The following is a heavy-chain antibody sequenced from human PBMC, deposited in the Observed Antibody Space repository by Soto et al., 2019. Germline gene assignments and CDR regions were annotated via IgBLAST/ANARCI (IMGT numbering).Heavy chain of an antibody. CDR2: FDPEDGEI. V-gene: IGHV1-24*01. CDR3: ATLYSSGWYYFDY. D-gene: IGHD6-19*01. CDR1: GYTLTELS. J-gene: IGHJ4*02. Sequence: ASVKVSCKVSGYTLTELSMHWVRQAPGKGLEWMGGFDPEDGEIIYAQKFQGRVTMTEDTSTDTAYMELSSLRSEDTAVYYCATLYSSGWYYFDYWGQGTLVTVSS.